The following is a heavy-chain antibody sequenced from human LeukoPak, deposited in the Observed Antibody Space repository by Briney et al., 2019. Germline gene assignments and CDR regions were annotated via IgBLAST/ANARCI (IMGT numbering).Heavy chain of an antibody. V-gene: IGHV1-69*13. CDR1: GGTLSSYA. D-gene: IGHD2-2*01. CDR3: ARGGTVVVPAFVHYYGMDV. CDR2: IIPIFGTA. J-gene: IGHJ6*02. Sequence: ASVKVSCKASGGTLSSYAISWVRQAPGQGLEWMGGIIPIFGTANYAQKFQGRVTITADESTSTAYMELSSLRSEDTAVYYCARGGTVVVPAFVHYYGMDVWGQGTTVTVSS.